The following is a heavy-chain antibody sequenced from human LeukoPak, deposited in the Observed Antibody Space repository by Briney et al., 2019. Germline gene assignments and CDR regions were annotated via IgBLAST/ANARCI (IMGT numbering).Heavy chain of an antibody. CDR3: ARGVTLDY. CDR1: GFTFSTYE. CDR2: ISSGDNIM. D-gene: IGHD2-21*02. J-gene: IGHJ4*02. V-gene: IGHV3-48*03. Sequence: GGSLRLSCAASGFTFSTYEMNWVRQAPGKGLEWVSYISSGDNIMFYADSVKGRFIISRDNAKNSLYLQMNSLRAEDTVVYYCARGVTLDYWGQGTQVTVSS.